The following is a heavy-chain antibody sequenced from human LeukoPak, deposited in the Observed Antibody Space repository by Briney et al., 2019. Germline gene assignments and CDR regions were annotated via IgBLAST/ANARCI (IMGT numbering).Heavy chain of an antibody. D-gene: IGHD2-15*01. CDR1: GGSFSGYY. CDR3: ARAPLRVYCSGGSCYQGNYYYYGMDV. CDR2: NNHSGST. J-gene: IGHJ6*02. V-gene: IGHV4-34*01. Sequence: SETLSLTCAVYGGSFSGYYWSWIRQPPGKGLEWIWENNHSGSTNYNPSLKSRVTISVDTSTNQFSLKLSSVTAADTAVYYCARAPLRVYCSGGSCYQGNYYYYGMDVRGQGTTVTVSS.